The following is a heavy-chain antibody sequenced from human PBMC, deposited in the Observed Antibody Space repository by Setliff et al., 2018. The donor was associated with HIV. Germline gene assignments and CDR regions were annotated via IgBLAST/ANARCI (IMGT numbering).Heavy chain of an antibody. CDR1: GYSFTRNF. Sequence: ASVKVSCKASGYSFTRNFVHWVRQAPGQRLEWMGWINAGNGNTKYSQKFQSRVTISRDTSASTVYMELNSLRSEDTAIYYCARDIGSVWHNWFDPWGQGTLVTVSS. V-gene: IGHV1-3*01. D-gene: IGHD6-19*01. CDR3: ARDIGSVWHNWFDP. CDR2: INAGNGNT. J-gene: IGHJ5*02.